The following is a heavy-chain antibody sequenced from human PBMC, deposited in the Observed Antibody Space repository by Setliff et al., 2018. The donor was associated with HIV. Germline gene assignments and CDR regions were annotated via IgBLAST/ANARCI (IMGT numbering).Heavy chain of an antibody. Sequence: PSVKVSCKVSGYTLTELSRHWVRQAPGKGLEWMGGFDPEDGETIYAQKFQGRVTMTEDTSTDTAYMELSSLRSEDTAVYYCASTVVTTDAFDIWGQGTMVTVSS. CDR1: GYTLTELS. CDR2: FDPEDGET. J-gene: IGHJ3*02. V-gene: IGHV1-24*01. D-gene: IGHD2-15*01. CDR3: ASTVVTTDAFDI.